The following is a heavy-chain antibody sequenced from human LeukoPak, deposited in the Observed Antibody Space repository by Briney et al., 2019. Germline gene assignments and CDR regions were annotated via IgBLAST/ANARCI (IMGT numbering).Heavy chain of an antibody. J-gene: IGHJ4*02. D-gene: IGHD5-12*01. Sequence: SETLSLTCTVSGGSISSSSYYWGWIRQPPGKGLEWVGSIYYSGATYYNPSLKSRVTISVDTSKNQFSLELSSVTAADTAMYYCARLSSSVAIFFDLWGQGTLVTVSS. CDR1: GGSISSSSYY. V-gene: IGHV4-39*01. CDR3: ARLSSSVAIFFDL. CDR2: IYYSGAT.